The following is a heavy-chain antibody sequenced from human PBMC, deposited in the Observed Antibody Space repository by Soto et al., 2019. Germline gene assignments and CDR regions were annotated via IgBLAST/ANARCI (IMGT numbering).Heavy chain of an antibody. D-gene: IGHD1-1*01. CDR1: GDSISTYY. CDR2: IFYSGGT. CDR3: ARLQLVQKVIDY. Sequence: SETLSLTCTVSGDSISTYYWSWIRQPPGKGLQWIGYIFYSGGTAYNPSLKSRVTISLDMSKKQISLKLSSVTTADTATYFCARLQLVQKVIDYWGQGALVTVSS. V-gene: IGHV4-59*01. J-gene: IGHJ4*02.